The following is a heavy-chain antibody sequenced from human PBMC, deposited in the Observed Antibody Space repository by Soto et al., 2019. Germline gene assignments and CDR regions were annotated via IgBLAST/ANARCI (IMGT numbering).Heavy chain of an antibody. J-gene: IGHJ4*02. V-gene: IGHV3-23*01. CDR2: ISGSGGST. D-gene: IGHD6-19*01. Sequence: EVQLLESGGGLVQPGGSLRLSCAASGFTFSSYAMSWVRQAPGKGPEWVSAISGSGGSTYYADSVKGRFTISRDNSKNTLYLQMNSLRAEDTAVYYCAKGGDSWLVRYYFDYWGQGTLVTVSS. CDR3: AKGGDSWLVRYYFDY. CDR1: GFTFSSYA.